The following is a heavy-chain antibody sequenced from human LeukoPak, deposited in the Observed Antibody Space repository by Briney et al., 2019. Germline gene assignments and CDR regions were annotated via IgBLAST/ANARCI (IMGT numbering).Heavy chain of an antibody. Sequence: QPGGSLRLSCAAAAFTFSSYWMHWVRQAPGKGLVWVSRINSDGSSTSYAASVKGRFTSSRDNAKNTLYLQMNSLRAEDTAVYYCARDQDYYGSGSYEYWGQGTLVTVSS. V-gene: IGHV3-74*01. CDR1: AFTFSSYW. CDR2: INSDGSST. D-gene: IGHD3-10*01. CDR3: ARDQDYYGSGSYEY. J-gene: IGHJ4*02.